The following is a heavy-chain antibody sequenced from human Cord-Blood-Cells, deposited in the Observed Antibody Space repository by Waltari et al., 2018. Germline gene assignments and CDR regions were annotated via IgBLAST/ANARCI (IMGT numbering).Heavy chain of an antibody. Sequence: QVQLQESGPGLVKPSETLSLTCTVSGGSISSYYWSWIRQPHGKGLEWIGYIYYSGSTNYNPSLKSRVTISVDTSKNQFSLKLSSVTAADTAVYYCARASPYYYDSSGYYLDYWGQGTLVTVSS. J-gene: IGHJ4*02. CDR3: ARASPYYYDSSGYYLDY. CDR1: GGSISSYY. CDR2: IYYSGST. V-gene: IGHV4-59*01. D-gene: IGHD3-22*01.